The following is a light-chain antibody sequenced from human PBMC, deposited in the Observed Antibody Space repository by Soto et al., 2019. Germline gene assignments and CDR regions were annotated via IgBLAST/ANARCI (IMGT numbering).Light chain of an antibody. CDR2: DAS. CDR1: QSVSSY. V-gene: IGKV3-11*01. CDR3: QQAYGAPPT. Sequence: EIVLTQSPATLSLSPGERATLSCRASQSVSSYLAWYQQKPGQAPRLLIYDASNRATGIPARFSGSGSGTDFTLTISSLEPEDFATYYCQQAYGAPPTFGQGTKVDNK. J-gene: IGKJ1*01.